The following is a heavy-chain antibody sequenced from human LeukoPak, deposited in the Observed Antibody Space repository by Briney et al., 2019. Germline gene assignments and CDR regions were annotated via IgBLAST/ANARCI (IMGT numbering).Heavy chain of an antibody. J-gene: IGHJ4*02. CDR3: ARDYGDYEHYLDY. CDR1: GGSISRYY. D-gene: IGHD4-17*01. V-gene: IGHV4-59*12. CDR2: IYYSGST. Sequence: KPSETLSLTCTVSGGSISRYYWSWIRQPPGKGLEWIGYIYYSGSTNYNPSLKSRVTISVDTSKNQFSLKLSSVTAADTAVYYCARDYGDYEHYLDYWGQGTLVTVSS.